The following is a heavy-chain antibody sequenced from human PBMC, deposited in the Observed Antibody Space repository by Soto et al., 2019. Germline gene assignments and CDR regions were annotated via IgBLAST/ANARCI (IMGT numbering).Heavy chain of an antibody. CDR1: GYTFINYG. CDR2: IGVYNGDT. Sequence: QVQLVQSGPEVKKPGASVKVSCEASGYTFINYGISWVRQAPVQGLEWMGWIGVYNGDTQYPQRLQDTVTMTRATASTTAYIELRNLRSDYTAVYYCARTSFHDSRVCDWTDAFDIWGQGTLVTVSS. V-gene: IGHV1-18*01. J-gene: IGHJ3*02. CDR3: ARTSFHDSRVCDWTDAFDI. D-gene: IGHD3-22*01.